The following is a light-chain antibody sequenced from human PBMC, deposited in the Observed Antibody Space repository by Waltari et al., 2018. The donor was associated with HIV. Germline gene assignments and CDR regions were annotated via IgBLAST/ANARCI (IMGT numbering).Light chain of an antibody. CDR1: QSSSSW. J-gene: IGKJ1*01. CDR2: KAS. Sequence: IQMTQSPSTLSASVGARVPITCRASQSSSSWLAWYQQKPGKAPKLLIYKASSLESGVPSRFSGSGSGTEFTLTISSLQPDDFATYYCQQYNSYPWTFGQGTKVEIK. V-gene: IGKV1-5*03. CDR3: QQYNSYPWT.